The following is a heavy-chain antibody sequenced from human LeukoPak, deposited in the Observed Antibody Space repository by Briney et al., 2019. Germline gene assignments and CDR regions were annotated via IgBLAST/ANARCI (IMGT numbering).Heavy chain of an antibody. D-gene: IGHD3-10*01. V-gene: IGHV4-59*12. CDR3: ARDWASSSENWFDP. Sequence: SETLSLTCNVSGGTIRSYYWSWIRQTPGKELEWIGYIYYTGSTNYNPSLNSRVTMSVDTSKNQFSLKLSSVTAADTAVYYCARDWASSSENWFDPWGQGTLVTVSS. J-gene: IGHJ5*02. CDR1: GGTIRSYY. CDR2: IYYTGST.